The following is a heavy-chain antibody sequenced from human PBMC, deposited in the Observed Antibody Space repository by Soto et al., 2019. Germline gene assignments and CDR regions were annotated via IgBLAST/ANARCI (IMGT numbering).Heavy chain of an antibody. Sequence: GSLRLSCAASGFTFSSYAMSWVRQAPGKGLEWVSAISGSGGSTFYADSVKGRFTISRDNSKNTLYLQMNSLRVEDTAVYYCAASDSSGYPYYSDYWGQGTLVTVSS. D-gene: IGHD3-22*01. CDR2: ISGSGGST. J-gene: IGHJ4*02. CDR3: AASDSSGYPYYSDY. V-gene: IGHV3-23*01. CDR1: GFTFSSYA.